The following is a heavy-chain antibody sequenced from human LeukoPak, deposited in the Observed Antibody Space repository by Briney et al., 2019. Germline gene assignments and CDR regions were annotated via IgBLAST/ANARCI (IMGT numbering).Heavy chain of an antibody. CDR3: ARGRYYYYMDV. CDR1: GDSISSYY. CDR2: IYYSGRT. J-gene: IGHJ6*03. Sequence: SETLSLTCTFSGDSISSYYWSWIRQPPGKGLEWIGYIYYSGRTIYNPSLKSRVTISVDTSKNQFSLKLSSVTAADTAVYYCARGRYYYYMDVCGKGTTVTVSS. V-gene: IGHV4-59*12.